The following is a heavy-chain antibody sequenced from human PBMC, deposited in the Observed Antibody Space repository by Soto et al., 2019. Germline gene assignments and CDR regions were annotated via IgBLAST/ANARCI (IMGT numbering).Heavy chain of an antibody. CDR3: ASSNYGSGSYDSYYYSGMDV. J-gene: IGHJ6*02. D-gene: IGHD3-10*01. Sequence: SLRLSCAASGFTVSSTYMSWVRQAPGKGLEWVSVIYSGGSTYYADSVKGRFTISRDNSKNTLYLQMNSLRAEDTAVYYCASSNYGSGSYDSYYYSGMDVWGQGTTGTVSS. CDR2: IYSGGST. V-gene: IGHV3-66*01. CDR1: GFTVSSTY.